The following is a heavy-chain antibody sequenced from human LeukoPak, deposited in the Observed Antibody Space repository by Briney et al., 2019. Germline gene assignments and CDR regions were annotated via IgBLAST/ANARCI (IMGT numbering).Heavy chain of an antibody. J-gene: IGHJ3*02. CDR1: GYTSTSYD. CDR2: MNPNSGNT. V-gene: IGHV1-8*01. CDR3: ARDRIVGPTDAFDI. D-gene: IGHD1-26*01. Sequence: ASVKVSCKASGYTSTSYDINWVRQATGQGLEWMGWMNPNSGNTGYAQKFQGRVTMTRNTSITTAYMELSSLRSEDTAVYYCARDRIVGPTDAFDIWGQGTMVTVSS.